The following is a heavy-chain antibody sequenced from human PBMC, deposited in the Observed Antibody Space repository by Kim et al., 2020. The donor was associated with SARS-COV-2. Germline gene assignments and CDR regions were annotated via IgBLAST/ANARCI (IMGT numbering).Heavy chain of an antibody. CDR2: ISYDGSNK. CDR3: AWGSGSSQCGFDY. V-gene: IGHV3-30*03. CDR1: GFTFSSYG. D-gene: IGHD3-10*01. J-gene: IGHJ4*02. Sequence: GGSLRLSCAASGFTFSSYGMHWVRQAPGKGLEWVAVISYDGSNKYYADSVKGRFTISRDNSKNTLYLQMNSLRAEDTAVYYCAWGSGSSQCGFDYWGQGTLVTVSS.